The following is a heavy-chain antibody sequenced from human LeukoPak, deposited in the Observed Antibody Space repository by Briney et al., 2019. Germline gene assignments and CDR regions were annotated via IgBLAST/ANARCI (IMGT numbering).Heavy chain of an antibody. CDR1: GFTFSSYW. J-gene: IGHJ4*02. Sequence: PGGSLRLSCAASGFTFSSYWMHWVRQAPGKGLVWVSRINSDGSTTNYADSVKGRFTISRDNSKNTLYLQMNSLRAEDTAVYYCAKEIVAAPEFYFDYWGQGTLVTVSS. D-gene: IGHD5-12*01. CDR3: AKEIVAAPEFYFDY. V-gene: IGHV3-74*01. CDR2: INSDGSTT.